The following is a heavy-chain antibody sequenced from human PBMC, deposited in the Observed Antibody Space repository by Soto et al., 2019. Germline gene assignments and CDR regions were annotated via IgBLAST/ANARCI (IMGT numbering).Heavy chain of an antibody. CDR3: AKVRDSSGLDAFDI. J-gene: IGHJ3*02. Sequence: LRLSCAASGFTLRSYGMHWVRQAPGKGLEWVSSISSSSSYIYYADSVKGRFTISRDNAKNSLYLQMNSLRAEDTAVYYCAKVRDSSGLDAFDIWGQGKIVTV. D-gene: IGHD3-22*01. CDR2: ISSSSSYI. V-gene: IGHV3-21*04. CDR1: GFTLRSYG.